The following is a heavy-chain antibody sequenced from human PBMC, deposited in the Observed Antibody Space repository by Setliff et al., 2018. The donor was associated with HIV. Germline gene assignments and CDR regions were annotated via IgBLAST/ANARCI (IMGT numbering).Heavy chain of an antibody. J-gene: IGHJ5*02. CDR2: IYGDGRT. Sequence: GGPLRLSCVVSGFTFSSHEMNWVRQAPGKGLEWVSTIYGDGRTFYADSFQGRFTISRDNSNNILFLQMNSLLAEDTAIYYCAKGVKFLDPWGPGTLVTVSS. CDR1: GFTFSSHE. D-gene: IGHD2-21*01. CDR3: AKGVKFLDP. V-gene: IGHV3-53*01.